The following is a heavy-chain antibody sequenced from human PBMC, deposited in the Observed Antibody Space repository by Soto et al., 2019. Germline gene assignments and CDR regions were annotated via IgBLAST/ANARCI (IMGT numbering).Heavy chain of an antibody. J-gene: IGHJ6*02. CDR3: AKDTGLSCSGGSCLPFYYYGMDV. CDR1: GFTFSSYG. Sequence: QVQLVESGGGVVQPGRSLRLSCAASGFTFSSYGMHWVRQAPGKGLEWVALISYDGSNKYFADSVKGRFTISRDNSKNTLYLQMNSLRAEDTAIYYCAKDTGLSCSGGSCLPFYYYGMDVWGQGTTVTVSS. V-gene: IGHV3-30*18. D-gene: IGHD2-15*01. CDR2: ISYDGSNK.